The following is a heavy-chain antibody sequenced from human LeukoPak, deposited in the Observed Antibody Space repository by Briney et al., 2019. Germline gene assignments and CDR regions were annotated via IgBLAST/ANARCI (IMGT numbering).Heavy chain of an antibody. CDR1: GYTFTSYG. Sequence: ASMKVSCRASGYTFTSYGITWVRQAPGQGLEWMGWISGYNGNTNYAQKFQGRVTMTTDTSTSTVYMELRSLRSDDTAVYYCARDDNYGSGQPDDWGQGTLVTVSS. CDR3: ARDDNYGSGQPDD. J-gene: IGHJ4*02. V-gene: IGHV1-18*01. CDR2: ISGYNGNT. D-gene: IGHD3-10*01.